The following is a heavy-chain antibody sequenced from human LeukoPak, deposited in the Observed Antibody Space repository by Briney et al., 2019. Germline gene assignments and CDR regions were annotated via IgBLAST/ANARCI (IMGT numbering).Heavy chain of an antibody. Sequence: PSETLSLTCTVSGGSISSYYWSWIRQPPGKGLEWIGYIYYSGSTNYNPSLKSRVTISVDTSKNQFSLKLSSVTAADTAVYYCARQGSPMVRSGYFDYWGQGTLVTVSS. CDR2: IYYSGST. J-gene: IGHJ4*02. D-gene: IGHD3-10*01. CDR3: ARQGSPMVRSGYFDY. V-gene: IGHV4-59*08. CDR1: GGSISSYY.